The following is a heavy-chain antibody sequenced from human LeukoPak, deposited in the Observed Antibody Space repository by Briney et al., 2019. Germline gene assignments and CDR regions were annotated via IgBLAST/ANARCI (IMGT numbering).Heavy chain of an antibody. D-gene: IGHD3-9*01. CDR1: GFTFSDYL. V-gene: IGHV3-7*01. CDR2: IKADGSEK. CDR3: ARDHPYYDISGPRFDY. Sequence: GGSLRLSCAASGFTFSDYLMTWVRQAPGKGLEWVADIKADGSEKYYADSVRGRFTIIRDNAKNSLYLQMNSLRAEDTAVYYCARDHPYYDISGPRFDYWGQGTRVTVSS. J-gene: IGHJ4*02.